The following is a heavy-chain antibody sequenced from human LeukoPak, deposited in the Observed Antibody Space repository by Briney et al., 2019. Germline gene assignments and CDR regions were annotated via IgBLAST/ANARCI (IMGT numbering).Heavy chain of an antibody. CDR1: GESFSDLY. D-gene: IGHD6-19*01. CDR2: INHSGNT. Sequence: SETLSLTCSISGESFSDLYWSWVRQSPGKALEWIGDINHSGNTDYSPSLNSRVTISLDTSKKQFSLNLTSVTAADTAVYYCARRLKYSSGWHTRPIWFDRWGQGSLVTVSS. V-gene: IGHV4-34*01. CDR3: ARRLKYSSGWHTRPIWFDR. J-gene: IGHJ5*02.